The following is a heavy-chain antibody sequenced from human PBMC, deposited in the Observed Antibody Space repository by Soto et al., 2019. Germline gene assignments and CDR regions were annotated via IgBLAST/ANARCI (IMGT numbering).Heavy chain of an antibody. V-gene: IGHV2-5*01. CDR1: GFSLSTSGVG. J-gene: IGHJ3*02. CDR3: ARGLATLPVFAFDI. Sequence: SGPTLGNPTQTHTLTCSFSGFSLSTSGVGVGWIRQSPGKALEWLALIYWSGDEHYRPSLKSRLSIIKDTSKNHVVLIMTDMDPVDTATYYCARGLATLPVFAFDIWGQGTMVTVSS. CDR2: IYWSGDE. D-gene: IGHD6-6*01.